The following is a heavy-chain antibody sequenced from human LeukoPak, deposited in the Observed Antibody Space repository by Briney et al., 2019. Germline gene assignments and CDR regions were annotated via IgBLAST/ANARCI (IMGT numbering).Heavy chain of an antibody. Sequence: PGGSLRLSCAASGFTFSSYGMHWVRQAPGKGLEWVAFIRYDGSNKYYADSVKGRFTISRDNSKNTLYLQMNSLRAEDTAVYYCARDSQQPPVAVAGSEIDYWGQGTLVTVSS. V-gene: IGHV3-30*02. CDR3: ARDSQQPPVAVAGSEIDY. D-gene: IGHD6-19*01. J-gene: IGHJ4*02. CDR2: IRYDGSNK. CDR1: GFTFSSYG.